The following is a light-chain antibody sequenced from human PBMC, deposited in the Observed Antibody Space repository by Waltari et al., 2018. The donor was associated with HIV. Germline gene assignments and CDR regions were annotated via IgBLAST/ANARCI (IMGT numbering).Light chain of an antibody. CDR2: QAS. Sequence: DIRLTQSHSTLSAYAADRVAITCRAGQNVGAFLAWYQQKPGKPPKLLIFQASILEGGVPSRFSGSVSGSDFTLTINGLQSDDFATYYCHQYASFSGTFGQGTKVEL. V-gene: IGKV1-5*03. J-gene: IGKJ2*01. CDR1: QNVGAF. CDR3: HQYASFSGT.